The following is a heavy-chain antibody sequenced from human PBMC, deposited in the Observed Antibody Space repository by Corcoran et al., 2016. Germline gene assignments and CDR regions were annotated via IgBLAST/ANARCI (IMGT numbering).Heavy chain of an antibody. D-gene: IGHD3-22*01. CDR3: AGYDSSGYYTDFDY. CDR2: ISYDGSNK. J-gene: IGHJ4*02. V-gene: IGHV3-30*03. CDR1: GFTFSSYG. Sequence: QVQLVESGGGVVQPGRSLRLSCAASGFTFSSYGMHWVRQAPGKGLEWVAVISYDGSNKYYADSVKGRFTISRDNSKNTLYLQMNSLRAEDTAVYYCAGYDSSGYYTDFDYWGQGTLVTVSS.